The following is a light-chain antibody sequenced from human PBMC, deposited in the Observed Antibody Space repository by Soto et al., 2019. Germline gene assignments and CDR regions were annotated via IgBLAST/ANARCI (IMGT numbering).Light chain of an antibody. CDR1: QSILSSSNNKNY. CDR2: WAS. V-gene: IGKV4-1*01. CDR3: QQSSNWPPWT. J-gene: IGKJ1*01. Sequence: DIVMTQSPDSLTVSLGERATINCKSSQSILSSSNNKNYLVWYQQKPGQPPKVLINWASTRESGVPDRFSGSGSGADFTLTISSLQAEDIAMYYCQQSSNWPPWTFGRGTRVEI.